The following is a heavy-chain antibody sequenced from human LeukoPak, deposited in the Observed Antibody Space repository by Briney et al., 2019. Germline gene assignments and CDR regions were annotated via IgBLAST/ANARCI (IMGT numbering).Heavy chain of an antibody. Sequence: SVKVSCKASGGTFSSYAISWVRQAPGQGLEWMGRIIPIFGIANYAQKFQGRVTITADKSTSTAYMELSSLRSRDTAVYYCARWDDSSGYYYVRSTDYYYYGMDVWGQGTTVTVSS. J-gene: IGHJ6*02. D-gene: IGHD3-22*01. CDR3: ARWDDSSGYYYVRSTDYYYYGMDV. V-gene: IGHV1-69*04. CDR2: IIPIFGIA. CDR1: GGTFSSYA.